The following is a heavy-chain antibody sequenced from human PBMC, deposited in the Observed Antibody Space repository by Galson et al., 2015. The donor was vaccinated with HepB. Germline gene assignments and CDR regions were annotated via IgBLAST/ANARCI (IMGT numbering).Heavy chain of an antibody. Sequence: SLRLSCAASGFTFSNALMSWVRQAPGKGLEWVGLIKSKTDGGTTDYAVPVKGRFTISRDDSKNTLYLQMNSLKTEVTDEDYCTPDVESPKYYYDSSGYYSADHWGQATLVTVSS. CDR2: IKSKTDGGTT. CDR1: GFTFSNAL. J-gene: IGHJ4*02. D-gene: IGHD3-22*01. CDR3: TPDVESPKYYYDSSGYYSADH. V-gene: IGHV3-15*01.